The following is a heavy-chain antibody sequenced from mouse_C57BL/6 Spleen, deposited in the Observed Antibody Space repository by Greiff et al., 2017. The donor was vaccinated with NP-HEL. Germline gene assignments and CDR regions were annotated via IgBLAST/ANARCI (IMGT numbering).Heavy chain of an antibody. CDR3: TRWGGYGNYVDYAMDY. D-gene: IGHD2-1*01. J-gene: IGHJ4*01. CDR1: GYTFTDYE. Sequence: QVQLQQSGAELVRPGASVTLSCKASGYTFTDYEMHWVKQTPVHGLEWIGAIAPETGGTAYNQKFKGKAILTADKSSSTAYMELRSLTSEDSAVYYCTRWGGYGNYVDYAMDYWGQGTSVTVSS. CDR2: IAPETGGT. V-gene: IGHV1-15*01.